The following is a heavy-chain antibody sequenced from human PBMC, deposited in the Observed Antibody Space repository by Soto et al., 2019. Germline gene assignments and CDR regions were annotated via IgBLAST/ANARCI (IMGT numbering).Heavy chain of an antibody. CDR1: GFTFSSYA. D-gene: IGHD3-3*01. V-gene: IGHV3-23*01. CDR2: ISGSGGST. Sequence: PGVSLRLSCAASGFTFSSYAMSWVRQAQGKGLEWVSAISGSGGSTYYADSVKGRFTISRDNSKNTLYLQMNSLRAEDTAVYYCAKDRITIFGVVTPPDYWGQGTLVTVSS. CDR3: AKDRITIFGVVTPPDY. J-gene: IGHJ4*02.